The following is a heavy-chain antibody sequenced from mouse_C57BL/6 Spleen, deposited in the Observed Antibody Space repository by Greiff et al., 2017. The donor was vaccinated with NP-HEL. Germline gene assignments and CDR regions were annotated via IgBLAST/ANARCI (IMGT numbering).Heavy chain of an antibody. Sequence: QVQLQQSGAELVKPGASVKMSCKASGYTFTSYWITWVKQRPGQGLEWIGDIYPGSGSTNYNEKFKSKATLTVDTSSSTAYMQLSSLTSEDSAVYYCARHPYYGNDYAMDYWGQGTSVTVSS. CDR1: GYTFTSYW. J-gene: IGHJ4*01. CDR3: ARHPYYGNDYAMDY. V-gene: IGHV1-55*01. D-gene: IGHD2-10*01. CDR2: IYPGSGST.